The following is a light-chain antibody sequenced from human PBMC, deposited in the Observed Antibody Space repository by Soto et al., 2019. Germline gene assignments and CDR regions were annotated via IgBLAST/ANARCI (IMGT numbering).Light chain of an antibody. V-gene: IGKV1-39*01. CDR3: QQSYSTPRT. CDR2: AAS. Sequence: DIQMTKSPSSLSASVGSLVTITCRASQIISSYLNWYQQKPGKAHKLLIYAASSLQSGVPSRFSGSGSGTDFTLTISSLQPEDFATYYCQQSYSTPRTFGEGTKLEIK. J-gene: IGKJ2*01. CDR1: QIISSY.